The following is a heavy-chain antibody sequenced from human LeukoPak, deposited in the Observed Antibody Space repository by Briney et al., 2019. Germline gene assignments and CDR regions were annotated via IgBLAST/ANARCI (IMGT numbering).Heavy chain of an antibody. CDR3: AKWGDYDVLTGYYVPDY. V-gene: IGHV3-23*01. CDR1: GFTFSNYA. D-gene: IGHD3-9*01. J-gene: IGHJ4*02. CDR2: ILGSGGST. Sequence: GASLRLSCAASGFTFSNYAMSWVRQAPGKGLEWVSAILGSGGSTYYADSVKGRFTVSRDNSKSTLYLQMNRLRAEDTALYYCAKWGDYDVLTGYYVPDYWGQGTLVTVSS.